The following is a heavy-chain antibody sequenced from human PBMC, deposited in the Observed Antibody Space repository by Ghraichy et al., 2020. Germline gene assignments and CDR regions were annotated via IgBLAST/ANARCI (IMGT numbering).Heavy chain of an antibody. CDR1: GASFSGYY. Sequence: SQTLSLTCAVYGASFSGYYWSWIRQPPGKGLEWIGEIDPSGSTNYNPSLKSRVTISVDTSTNQFSLKLTPVTAADTAVYYWAREAYCSGGSCPVRYNWFDPWGQGTLVTVSS. D-gene: IGHD2-15*01. CDR2: IDPSGST. V-gene: IGHV4-34*01. CDR3: AREAYCSGGSCPVRYNWFDP. J-gene: IGHJ5*02.